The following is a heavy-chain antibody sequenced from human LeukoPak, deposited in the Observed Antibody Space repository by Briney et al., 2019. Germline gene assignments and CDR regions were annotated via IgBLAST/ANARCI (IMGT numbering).Heavy chain of an antibody. J-gene: IGHJ4*02. Sequence: GGSLILSCAASGFTVSSNYMSWVRQAPGKGLEWVSLIYSGGNTYYADSVKGRFTISTDNSKNTLYLQMNSLRAEDTAVYYCASQKYCTNGICYRKYYFDYWGQGTLVTVSS. CDR2: IYSGGNT. V-gene: IGHV3-66*04. D-gene: IGHD2-8*01. CDR3: ASQKYCTNGICYRKYYFDY. CDR1: GFTVSSNY.